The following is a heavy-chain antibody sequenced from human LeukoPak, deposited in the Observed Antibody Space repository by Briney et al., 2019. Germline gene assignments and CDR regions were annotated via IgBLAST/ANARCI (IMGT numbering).Heavy chain of an antibody. CDR1: GGSISGYY. D-gene: IGHD6-13*01. CDR2: IYYSGST. Sequence: SETLSLTCTVSGGSISGYYWTWIRQPPGKGLEWIGYIYYSGSTNYNPSLKSRVTISVDTSKNQFSLKLSSVTAADTAVYYCARVDSSSWYKVYFDYWGQGTLVTVSS. J-gene: IGHJ4*02. V-gene: IGHV4-59*01. CDR3: ARVDSSSWYKVYFDY.